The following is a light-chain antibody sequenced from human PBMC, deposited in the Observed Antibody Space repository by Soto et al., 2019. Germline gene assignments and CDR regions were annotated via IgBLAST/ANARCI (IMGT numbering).Light chain of an antibody. CDR1: SSDVGRYNS. CDR3: SSYTNYRGPV. J-gene: IGLJ2*01. Sequence: QSALTQPASVSGSPGQSITISCTGTSSDVGRYNSVSWYQQHPGKAPKLLINDVSNRPSGVSDRFSGSRSGNTASLTISGLQAEDEAEYYCSSYTNYRGPVFGGGTKLTVL. CDR2: DVS. V-gene: IGLV2-14*01.